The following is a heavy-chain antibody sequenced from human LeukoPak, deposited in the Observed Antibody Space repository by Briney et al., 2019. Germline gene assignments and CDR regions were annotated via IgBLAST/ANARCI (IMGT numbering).Heavy chain of an antibody. Sequence: GGSLRLSCAASGFTFSDYQMSWIRQAPGKGLEWVSYIRSSGSDTYYADSVKGRFTISRDNTKNALYLRMNSLRADDTAVYYCARRGANSGHTFDYWGQGTLVSVSS. V-gene: IGHV3-11*01. CDR1: GFTFSDYQ. CDR3: ARRGANSGHTFDY. J-gene: IGHJ4*02. D-gene: IGHD5-12*01. CDR2: IRSSGSDT.